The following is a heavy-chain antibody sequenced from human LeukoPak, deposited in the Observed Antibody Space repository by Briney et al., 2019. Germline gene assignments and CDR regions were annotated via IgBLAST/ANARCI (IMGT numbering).Heavy chain of an antibody. Sequence: ASVKASCKTSGYSFTAFYIHWVRQAPGQGLEWMGWIHPRRGDTNYAQKFQGRVTMTRDTSISTAYMELSRLTSDDTAVYYCARDPPIGGADVFDIWGQGTMVTVSS. CDR2: IHPRRGDT. V-gene: IGHV1-2*02. CDR3: ARDPPIGGADVFDI. CDR1: GYSFTAFY. J-gene: IGHJ3*02. D-gene: IGHD3-10*01.